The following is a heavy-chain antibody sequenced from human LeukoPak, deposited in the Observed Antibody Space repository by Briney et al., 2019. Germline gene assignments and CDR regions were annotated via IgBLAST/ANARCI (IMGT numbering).Heavy chain of an antibody. V-gene: IGHV3-30-3*01. CDR3: ARGERITMVRGVIRAPKPVTPDYYYGMDV. Sequence: GGSLRLSCAASGFTFSCYAMHWVRQAPGKGLEWVAVISYDGSNKYYADSVKGRFTISRDNSKNTLYLQMNSLRAEDTAVYYCARGERITMVRGVIRAPKPVTPDYYYGMDVWGQGTTVTVSS. CDR1: GFTFSCYA. CDR2: ISYDGSNK. J-gene: IGHJ6*02. D-gene: IGHD3-10*01.